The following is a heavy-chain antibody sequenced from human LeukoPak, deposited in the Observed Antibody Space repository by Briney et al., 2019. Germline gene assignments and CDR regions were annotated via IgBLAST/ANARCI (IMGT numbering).Heavy chain of an antibody. CDR3: AKVGYCSGGACYYYGMDV. Sequence: QPGGSLRLSCAASGFTFSSYGMHWVRQAPGKGLEWVAVVSHDGSNKYYVDSVKGRFTISRDNIKNTLYLQMNSLRAEDTAVYYCAKVGYCSGGACYYYGMDVWGQGTTVTVSS. V-gene: IGHV3-30*18. D-gene: IGHD2-15*01. CDR2: VSHDGSNK. CDR1: GFTFSSYG. J-gene: IGHJ6*02.